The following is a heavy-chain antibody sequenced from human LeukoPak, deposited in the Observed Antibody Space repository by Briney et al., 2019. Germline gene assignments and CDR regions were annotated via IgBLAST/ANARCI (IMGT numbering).Heavy chain of an antibody. CDR1: GGSISSYY. Sequence: PSETLSLTCTVSGGSISSYYWSWIRQPPGKGLEWIGYIYYSGSTNYNPSLKSRVTISVDTSKNQFSLKLSSATAADTAVYYCARGRYDFWSGYYFYFDYWGQGTLVTVSS. J-gene: IGHJ4*02. D-gene: IGHD3-3*01. CDR2: IYYSGST. CDR3: ARGRYDFWSGYYFYFDY. V-gene: IGHV4-59*12.